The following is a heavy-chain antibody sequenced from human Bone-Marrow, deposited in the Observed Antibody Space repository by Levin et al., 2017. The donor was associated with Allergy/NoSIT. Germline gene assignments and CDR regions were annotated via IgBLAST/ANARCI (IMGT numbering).Heavy chain of an antibody. J-gene: IGHJ3*02. CDR1: GFTFSSYT. V-gene: IGHV3-21*01. CDR2: ISSSSTDI. CDR3: ARLMGLWQRLHDALDI. D-gene: IGHD6-25*01. Sequence: GGSLRLSCAGSGFTFSSYTMNWVRQAPGRGLEWVSSISSSSTDISYGDSVKGRFTISRDNAKNSLYLQMNSLRAEDTAVYYCARLMGLWQRLHDALDIWGQGTMVTVSS.